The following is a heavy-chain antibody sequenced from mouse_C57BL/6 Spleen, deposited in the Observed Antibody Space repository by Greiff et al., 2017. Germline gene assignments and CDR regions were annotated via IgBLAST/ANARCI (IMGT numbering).Heavy chain of an antibody. J-gene: IGHJ3*01. CDR2: ISSGGSYT. CDR1: GFTFSSYG. V-gene: IGHV5-6*01. D-gene: IGHD5-1*01. CDR3: ARHEYFAY. Sequence: EVKVVESGGDLVKPGGSLTLSCAASGFTFSSYGMSWVRQTPDKRLEWVATISSGGSYTYYPDSVKGRFTISRDNAKNTLYLQMSSLKSEDTAMYYCARHEYFAYWGQGTLVTVSA.